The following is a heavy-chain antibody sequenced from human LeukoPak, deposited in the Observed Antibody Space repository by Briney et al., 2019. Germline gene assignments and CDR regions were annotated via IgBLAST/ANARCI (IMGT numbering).Heavy chain of an antibody. CDR3: ARSHGSGSYYNLNDY. J-gene: IGHJ4*02. D-gene: IGHD3-10*01. V-gene: IGHV4-34*01. Sequence: SETLSLTCAVYGGSFSGYYWSWVRQPPGKGLEWIGEINHSGSTNYNPSLKSRVTISVDTSKNQFSLKLSSVTAADTAVYYCARSHGSGSYYNLNDYWGQGTLVTVSS. CDR1: GGSFSGYY. CDR2: INHSGST.